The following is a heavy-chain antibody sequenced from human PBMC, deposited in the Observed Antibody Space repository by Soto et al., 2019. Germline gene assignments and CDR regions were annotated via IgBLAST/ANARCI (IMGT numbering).Heavy chain of an antibody. CDR3: ARALPSMTTVTTPFWFDP. CDR1: GGSISSGDYY. CDR2: IYYSGST. D-gene: IGHD4-17*01. Sequence: PSETLSLTCTVSGGSISSGDYYWSWIRQPPGKGLEWIGYIYYSGSTNYNPSLKSRVTISVDTSKNQFSLKLSSVTAADTAVYYCARALPSMTTVTTPFWFDPWGQGTLVTVSS. J-gene: IGHJ5*02. V-gene: IGHV4-61*08.